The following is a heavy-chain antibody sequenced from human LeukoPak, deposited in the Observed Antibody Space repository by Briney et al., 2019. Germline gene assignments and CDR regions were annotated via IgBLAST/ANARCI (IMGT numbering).Heavy chain of an antibody. Sequence: CXASGFTFSSYAMHWVRQAPGKGLEWVAAISFDGSNEYYADSVKGRFTISRDNSKNTLFLQMNSLRAEDTAVYYXXXXVXXXXLWXSXXYWGQGTLXTVSS. CDR2: ISFDGSNE. D-gene: IGHD3-10*01. CDR3: XXXVXXXXLWXSXXY. J-gene: IGHJ4*02. V-gene: IGHV3-30*04. CDR1: GFTFSSYA.